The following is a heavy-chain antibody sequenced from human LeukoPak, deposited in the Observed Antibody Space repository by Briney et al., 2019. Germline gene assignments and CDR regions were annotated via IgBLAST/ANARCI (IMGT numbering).Heavy chain of an antibody. Sequence: SETLSLTCTVSGGSISSYYWGWIRQPAGQGLEWIGRIYTSGRTNYNPSLKSRLTMSVDTSKNQFSLKLCFVTAADTAVYYCARVGGIVAAGLFDYWGQGTLVTVSS. J-gene: IGHJ4*02. CDR3: ARVGGIVAAGLFDY. CDR2: IYTSGRT. V-gene: IGHV4-4*07. D-gene: IGHD6-13*01. CDR1: GGSISSYY.